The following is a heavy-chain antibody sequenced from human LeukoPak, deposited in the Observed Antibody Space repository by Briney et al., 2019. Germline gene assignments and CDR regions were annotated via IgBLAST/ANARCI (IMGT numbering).Heavy chain of an antibody. V-gene: IGHV4-59*01. Sequence: SETLSLTCTVSGGSISSYYWSWIRQPPGKGLEWIGYIYYSGSTNYNPSLKSRVTISVDTSKNQFSLRLSSVTAADTAVYYCARARGMYYDILTGYYPTYFDYWGQGTLVTVSS. CDR1: GGSISSYY. D-gene: IGHD3-9*01. CDR2: IYYSGST. CDR3: ARARGMYYDILTGYYPTYFDY. J-gene: IGHJ4*02.